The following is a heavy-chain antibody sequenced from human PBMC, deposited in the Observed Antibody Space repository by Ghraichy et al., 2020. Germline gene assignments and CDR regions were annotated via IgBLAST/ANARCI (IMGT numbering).Heavy chain of an antibody. CDR3: AHRGDVNARVVAFDI. V-gene: IGHV2-5*02. CDR2: IYWDDGK. J-gene: IGHJ3*02. D-gene: IGHD3-16*01. CDR1: GFSLSTHGVG. Sequence: SGPTLVKPTQALTLTCTFSGFSLSTHGVGVGWIRQPPGKALEWLALIYWDDGKRYSPSLRSRLTITKDTSNNQVVLTLTDMAPVDTATYYCAHRGDVNARVVAFDIWGQGTMVTVSS.